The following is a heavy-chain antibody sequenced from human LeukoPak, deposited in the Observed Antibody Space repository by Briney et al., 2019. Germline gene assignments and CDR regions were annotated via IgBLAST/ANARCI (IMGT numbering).Heavy chain of an antibody. D-gene: IGHD3-22*01. J-gene: IGHJ4*02. Sequence: PGGSLRLSCSASGFIFKSYAMHWVRQAPGKGLEWVSSISGNGAHSYYADSVKGRFTISRDFSRNAVYLQMSSLRVEDTAEYCAKAVDGRGYYFERGADFWGQGTMVTVSS. CDR3: AKAVDGRGYYFERGADF. CDR2: ISGNGAHS. CDR1: GFIFKSYA. V-gene: IGHV3-23*01.